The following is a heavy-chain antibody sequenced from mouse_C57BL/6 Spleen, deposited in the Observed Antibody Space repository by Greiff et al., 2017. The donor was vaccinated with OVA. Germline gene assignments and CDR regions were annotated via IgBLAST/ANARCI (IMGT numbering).Heavy chain of an antibody. CDR3: ARDYKDYYAMDY. Sequence: VQLQQSGPELVKPGASVKISCKASGYAFSSSWMNWVKQRPGKGLEWIGRIYPGDGDTNYNGKFKGKATLTADKSSSTAYMQHSSLTSEDSAVYFCARDYKDYYAMDYWGQGTSVTVSS. V-gene: IGHV1-82*01. D-gene: IGHD2-12*01. CDR2: IYPGDGDT. CDR1: GYAFSSSW. J-gene: IGHJ4*01.